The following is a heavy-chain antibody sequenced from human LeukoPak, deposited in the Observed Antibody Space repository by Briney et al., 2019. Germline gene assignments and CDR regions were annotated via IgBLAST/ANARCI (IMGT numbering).Heavy chain of an antibody. CDR1: GYTFTSYD. V-gene: IGHV1-8*01. CDR2: MNTKSGKT. CDR3: ARGGRSSWFRPALYYYYYMDV. D-gene: IGHD6-13*01. Sequence: ASVNVSCQASGYTFTSYDINWVRQATGEGREWMGWMNTKSGKTGYAQKFQGRVTMTRNTSISTAYMELSRLRSEETAVYYCARGGRSSWFRPALYYYYYMDVWGKGTTVTVSS. J-gene: IGHJ6*03.